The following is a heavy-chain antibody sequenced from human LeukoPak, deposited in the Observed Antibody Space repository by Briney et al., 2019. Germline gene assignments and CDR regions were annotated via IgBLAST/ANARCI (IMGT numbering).Heavy chain of an antibody. J-gene: IGHJ4*02. Sequence: ASVKVSCKASGYAFTNYAISWVRQAPGQGLEWMGWISVYNGNTNYAQKLQGRVTMTADTSTTTAYMELRSLRSDDTAVYYCASGYCSSATCRHFDYWGQGALVTVSS. CDR1: GYAFTNYA. CDR3: ASGYCSSATCRHFDY. V-gene: IGHV1-18*01. D-gene: IGHD2-2*03. CDR2: ISVYNGNT.